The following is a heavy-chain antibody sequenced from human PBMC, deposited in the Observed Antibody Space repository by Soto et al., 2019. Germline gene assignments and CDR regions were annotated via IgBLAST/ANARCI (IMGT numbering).Heavy chain of an antibody. Sequence: GGSLRLSCAASGFTFSSYWMSWVRQAPGKGLEWVANIKQDGSEKYYVDSVKGRFTISRDNAKNSLYLQMNSLRAEDTAVYYCARGGYSGYDYISYYYYCMDVWGQGTTVTVSS. V-gene: IGHV3-7*03. CDR1: GFTFSSYW. J-gene: IGHJ6*02. CDR3: ARGGYSGYDYISYYYYCMDV. D-gene: IGHD5-12*01. CDR2: IKQDGSEK.